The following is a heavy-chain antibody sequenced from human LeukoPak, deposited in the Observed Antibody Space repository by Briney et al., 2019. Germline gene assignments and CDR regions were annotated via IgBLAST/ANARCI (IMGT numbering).Heavy chain of an antibody. CDR2: ISSSSTYI. CDR3: AREGSYYFDY. D-gene: IGHD2-15*01. V-gene: IGHV3-21*01. J-gene: IGHJ4*02. CDR1: GFTFSGYS. Sequence: PGGSLRLSCAASGFTFSGYSMNWVRQAPGKGLEWVSSISSSSTYIYYADSVKGRFTISRDNAKNSLYLQMNSLRAEDTAVYYCAREGSYYFDYWGQGTLVIVSS.